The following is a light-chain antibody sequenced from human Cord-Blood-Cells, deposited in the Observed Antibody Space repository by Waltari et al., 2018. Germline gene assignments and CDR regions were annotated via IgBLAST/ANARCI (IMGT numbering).Light chain of an antibody. CDR3: CSYAGYV. J-gene: IGLJ1*01. V-gene: IGLV2-23*01. CDR1: SSDVGSYNL. Sequence: QSALTQPASVSGSPGQSITISCTGTSSDVGSYNLVSWYQQHPGKAPKLMIYEGSKRPSGVSNRFSGSKSGNTASLTISGLQAEDEADYYCCSYAGYVVGTGTKVTVL. CDR2: EGS.